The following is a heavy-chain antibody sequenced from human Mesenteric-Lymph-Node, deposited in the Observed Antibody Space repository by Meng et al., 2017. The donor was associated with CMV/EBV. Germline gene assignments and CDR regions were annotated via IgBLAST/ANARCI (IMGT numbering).Heavy chain of an antibody. Sequence: GESLKISCAASGFTFSSCTMNWLRQVPGKGLEWVSSISSSGVYIYYADSVKGRFTISRDNAKNSLYLQMNSLRDEDTAMYYCARDGDRGTSSFPDYWGQGTLVTVSS. V-gene: IGHV3-21*01. CDR1: GFTFSSCT. J-gene: IGHJ4*02. CDR3: ARDGDRGTSSFPDY. CDR2: ISSSGVYI. D-gene: IGHD6-6*01.